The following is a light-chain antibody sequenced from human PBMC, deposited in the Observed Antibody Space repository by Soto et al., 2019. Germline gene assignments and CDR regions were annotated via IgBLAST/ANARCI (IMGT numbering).Light chain of an antibody. V-gene: IGLV1-36*01. CDR2: YDD. CDR3: AAGDDSLKGPGYV. Sequence: QAVLTQPPSVSEAPRQRVTISCSGNSSNIGNNAVNWYQQLPGKAPKLLIYYDDLLPSGVSSRFSGSNSDTSASLAISGLQSVNAADYICAAGDDSLKGPGYVFGTGPKVTVL. CDR1: SSNIGNNA. J-gene: IGLJ1*01.